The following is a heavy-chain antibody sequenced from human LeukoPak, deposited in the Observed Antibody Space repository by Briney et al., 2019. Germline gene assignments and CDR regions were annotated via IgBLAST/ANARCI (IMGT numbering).Heavy chain of an antibody. CDR1: GFPFSSYP. CDR3: ARVADYSNDEYYFDY. D-gene: IGHD4-11*01. Sequence: GSLRLSCAGSGFPFSSYPISWVRQPPGKGLEWIGYIYYSGSTNYNPSLKSRVTISVDTSKNQFSLKLSSVTAADTAVYYCARVADYSNDEYYFDYWGQGTLVTVSS. V-gene: IGHV4-59*01. J-gene: IGHJ4*02. CDR2: IYYSGST.